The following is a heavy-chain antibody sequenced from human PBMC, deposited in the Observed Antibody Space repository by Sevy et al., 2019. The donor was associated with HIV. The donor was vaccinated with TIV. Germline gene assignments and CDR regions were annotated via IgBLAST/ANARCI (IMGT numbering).Heavy chain of an antibody. CDR2: LKSDVYGGTV. CDR1: GFTFGDYC. J-gene: IGHJ4*02. D-gene: IGHD1-1*01. Sequence: YLRLSCTASGFTFGDYCMSWVRQAPGKGLEWVAFLKSDVYGGTVDHAASVRGRFVISRDDSKTIAYLQMNDLKTEDTGVYYCTPWKSAQSIFDYWGQGATVTVSS. CDR3: TPWKSAQSIFDY. V-gene: IGHV3-49*04.